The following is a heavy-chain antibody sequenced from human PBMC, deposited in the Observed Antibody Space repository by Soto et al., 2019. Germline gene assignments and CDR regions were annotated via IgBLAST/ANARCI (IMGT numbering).Heavy chain of an antibody. J-gene: IGHJ6*02. CDR1: GGSISSYY. CDR3: ARDRTDCISTSCWYYYYYGMDV. V-gene: IGHV4-59*01. CDR2: IYYSGST. Sequence: ASETLSLTCTVSGGSISSYYWSWIRQPPGKGLEWIGYIYYSGSTNYNPSLKSRVTISVDTSKNQFSLKLSSVTAADTAVYYCARDRTDCISTSCWYYYYYGMDVWGQGTTVTVSS. D-gene: IGHD2-2*01.